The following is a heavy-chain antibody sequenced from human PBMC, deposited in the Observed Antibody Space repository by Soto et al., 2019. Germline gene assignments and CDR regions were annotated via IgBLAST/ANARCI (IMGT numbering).Heavy chain of an antibody. CDR2: LNHDGRNT. J-gene: IGHJ4*02. Sequence: EVQLLESGGDLVQSGGSLRLSCEASGFTFNDFGMSWVRQTPGKGLEWVSTLNHDGRNTHYAASVEGRFTISRDKSKNTLYSQMGSLRAEDTAIYYCAKDAGNEESLFDYWGRGTLVTVSS. CDR1: GFTFNDFG. CDR3: AKDAGNEESLFDY. V-gene: IGHV3-23*01.